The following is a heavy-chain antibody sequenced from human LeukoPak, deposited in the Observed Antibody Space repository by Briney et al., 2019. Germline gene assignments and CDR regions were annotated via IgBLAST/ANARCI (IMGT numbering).Heavy chain of an antibody. Sequence: KPGASVKVSCKASGYTFTGYYMHWVRQAPGQGLEWMGWINPNSGGTIYAQKFQGRVTMTRDTSISTAYMELSRLRSDDTAVYYCAREDCSSTSCNDAFDIWGQGTMVTVSS. CDR1: GYTFTGYY. CDR3: AREDCSSTSCNDAFDI. J-gene: IGHJ3*02. CDR2: INPNSGGT. D-gene: IGHD2-2*01. V-gene: IGHV1-2*02.